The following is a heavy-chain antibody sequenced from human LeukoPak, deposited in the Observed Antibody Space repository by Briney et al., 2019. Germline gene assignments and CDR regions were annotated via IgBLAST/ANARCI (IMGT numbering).Heavy chain of an antibody. CDR3: ARHGATMIPFDY. CDR1: GGSISSYY. J-gene: IGHJ4*02. D-gene: IGHD3-22*01. V-gene: IGHV4-4*07. CDR2: IYTSGST. Sequence: SETLSLTCTVSGGSISSYYWSWIRQPAGKGLEWIGHIYTSGSTNYNPSLKSRVTMSVDTSKNQFSLKLSSVTAADTAVYYCARHGATMIPFDYWGQGTLVTVSS.